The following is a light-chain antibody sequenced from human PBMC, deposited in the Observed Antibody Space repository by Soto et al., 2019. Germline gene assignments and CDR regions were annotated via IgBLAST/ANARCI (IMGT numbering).Light chain of an antibody. CDR3: SSYTTSTTYV. Sequence: QSALTQPASVSGSPGQSITNSCTGTSSDVGGYNYVSWYQQHPGKAPKLLIYDVSSRPSGVSDRFSGSKSDNTASLTISGLQAEDEADYYCSSYTTSTTYVFGTGTKLTVL. CDR2: DVS. V-gene: IGLV2-14*03. J-gene: IGLJ1*01. CDR1: SSDVGGYNY.